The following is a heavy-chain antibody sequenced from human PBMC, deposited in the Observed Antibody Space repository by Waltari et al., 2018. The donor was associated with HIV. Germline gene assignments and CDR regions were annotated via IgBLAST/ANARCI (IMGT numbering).Heavy chain of an antibody. V-gene: IGHV3-7*01. Sequence: EVQLVESGGGLVQPGGSLRLSCAASGFTFSNFWRGWVRQAPGKGLEWLANIKQDGSEKYYVDSVKGRFTISRDNAKNSLYLQMNSLRAEDTAVYYCASPSIWAGMDVWGQGTTVTVSS. CDR3: ASPSIWAGMDV. D-gene: IGHD2-2*02. CDR2: IKQDGSEK. J-gene: IGHJ6*02. CDR1: GFTFSNFW.